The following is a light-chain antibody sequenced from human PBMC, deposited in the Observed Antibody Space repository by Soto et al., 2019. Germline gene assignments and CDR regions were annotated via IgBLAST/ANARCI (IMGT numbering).Light chain of an antibody. V-gene: IGLV2-14*01. CDR2: DVS. CDR1: SSDVGGYNY. J-gene: IGLJ1*01. CDR3: SSYTSSSTRV. Sequence: SVVTQPASVSGSPGQSITISCTGTSSDVGGYNYVSWYQRHPGKAPKLMIYDVSNRPSGVSNRFSGSKPGNTASLTISGLQAEDEADYYCSSYTSSSTRVFGTGTKVTVL.